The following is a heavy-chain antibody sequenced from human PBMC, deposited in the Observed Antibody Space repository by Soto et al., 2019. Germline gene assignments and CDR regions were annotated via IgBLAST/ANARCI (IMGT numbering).Heavy chain of an antibody. CDR2: IYPGDSDT. D-gene: IGHD3-3*01. J-gene: IGHJ3*02. Sequence: PGESLKISCKGSGYSFTSYWIGWVRQMPGKGLEWMGIIYPGDSDTRYSPSFQGQVTISADKSISTACLQWSSLKASDTAMYYCASTRPTKGSITIFGVVPPPTGFDIWGQGTMVTVSS. CDR1: GYSFTSYW. CDR3: ASTRPTKGSITIFGVVPPPTGFDI. V-gene: IGHV5-51*01.